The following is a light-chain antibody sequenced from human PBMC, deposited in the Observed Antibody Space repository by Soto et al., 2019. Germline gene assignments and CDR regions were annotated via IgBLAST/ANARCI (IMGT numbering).Light chain of an antibody. CDR3: QQFNSYPHT. V-gene: IGKV1-13*02. Sequence: AIQLTQSPSSLSASVGDRVTITCRASQDISSALAWYQQKPGKAPKLLIYASSLESGVPSRFSGSGSGTEFTLTISSLQPEDFATYYCQQFNSYPHTFGQGTRLEIK. CDR1: QDISSA. CDR2: AS. J-gene: IGKJ5*01.